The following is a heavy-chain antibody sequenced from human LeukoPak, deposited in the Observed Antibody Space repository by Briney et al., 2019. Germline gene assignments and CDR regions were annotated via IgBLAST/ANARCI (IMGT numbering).Heavy chain of an antibody. CDR3: ARLFWSGYYSDY. J-gene: IGHJ4*02. V-gene: IGHV4-39*01. D-gene: IGHD3-3*01. CDR1: GGSISSGDYY. CDR2: IHYSGST. Sequence: SQTLSLTCTVSGGSISSGDYYWSWIRQPPGKGLEWIGSIHYSGSTYYNPSLKSRVTISVDTSKNQFFLRLISVTAADTAVYYCARLFWSGYYSDYWGQGTLVTVSS.